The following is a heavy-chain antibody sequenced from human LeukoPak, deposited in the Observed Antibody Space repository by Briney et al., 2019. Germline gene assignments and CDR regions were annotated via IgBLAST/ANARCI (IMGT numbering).Heavy chain of an antibody. CDR2: IYTSGST. Sequence: SETLSLTCTVPGGSLSSGSSYRSWIRQPAGKGLEWIGRIYTSGSTNYNPSLKSRATISVDTSKNQFSLKLSSVTAADTAVYYCAGRTVVFDYWGQGTLVTVSS. CDR3: AGRTVVFDY. J-gene: IGHJ4*02. V-gene: IGHV4-61*02. CDR1: GGSLSSGSSY. D-gene: IGHD4-23*01.